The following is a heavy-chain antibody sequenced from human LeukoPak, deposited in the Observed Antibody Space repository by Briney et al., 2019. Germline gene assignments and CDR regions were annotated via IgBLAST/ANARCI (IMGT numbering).Heavy chain of an antibody. V-gene: IGHV3-11*01. CDR3: AKDQLNRYCSGGTCSITLDS. D-gene: IGHD2-15*01. CDR1: GFTFSDYY. Sequence: GGSLRLSCAASGFTFSDYYMSWIRQAPGRGLEWVSYISSSGSTIYYADSVKGRFTISRDNSKNTLYLQMSSLRVEDTAVYYCAKDQLNRYCSGGTCSITLDSWGQGTLVTVSS. CDR2: ISSSGSTI. J-gene: IGHJ4*02.